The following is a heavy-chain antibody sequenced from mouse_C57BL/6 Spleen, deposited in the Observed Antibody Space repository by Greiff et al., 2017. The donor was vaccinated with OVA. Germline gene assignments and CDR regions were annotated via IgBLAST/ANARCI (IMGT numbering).Heavy chain of an antibody. Sequence: EVQLVESGEGLVKPGGSLKLSCAASGFTFSSYAMSWVRQTPEKRLEWVAYISSGGDYIYYADTVKGRFTISRDNARNTLYLQMSSLKSEDTAMYYCTRELGPLYAMDYWGQGTSVTVSS. CDR1: GFTFSSYA. D-gene: IGHD4-1*01. CDR3: TRELGPLYAMDY. V-gene: IGHV5-9-1*02. CDR2: ISSGGDYI. J-gene: IGHJ4*01.